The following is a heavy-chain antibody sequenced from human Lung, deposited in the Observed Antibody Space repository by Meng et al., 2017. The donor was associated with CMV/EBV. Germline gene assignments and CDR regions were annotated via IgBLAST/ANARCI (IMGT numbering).Heavy chain of an antibody. Sequence: ASXXVSXKVSGYNIIELSMQWVRQAPGKGLEWMGGFDPEDGETIFAQKFQGRVRLTEDTSTNTAYMELRSLTSADTAVYYCVTDDLCSGGDCSVGYWGQGAXVNVAS. V-gene: IGHV1-24*01. D-gene: IGHD2-21*02. CDR1: GYNIIELS. CDR3: VTDDLCSGGDCSVGY. J-gene: IGHJ4*02. CDR2: FDPEDGET.